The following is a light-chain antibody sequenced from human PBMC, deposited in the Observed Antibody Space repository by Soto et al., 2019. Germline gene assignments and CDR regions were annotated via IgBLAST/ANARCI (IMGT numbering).Light chain of an antibody. CDR1: SSDVGSYNL. V-gene: IGLV2-23*02. CDR3: CSYAGSSTPYV. CDR2: EVS. J-gene: IGLJ1*01. Sequence: QSVLTQPASVSGSPGQSITISCTGTSSDVGSYNLVSWYQQHPGKAPKLMIYEVSKRPSGVSNRFSGSKSGNTASLTISRLQAEDEADYYCCSYAGSSTPYVFGTVTKVTVL.